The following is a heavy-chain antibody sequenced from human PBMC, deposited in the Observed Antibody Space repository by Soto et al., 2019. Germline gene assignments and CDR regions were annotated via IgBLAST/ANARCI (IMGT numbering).Heavy chain of an antibody. CDR2: ISAYNGNT. J-gene: IGHJ4*02. Sequence: QVQLVKSGAEVKKPGASVKVSCKASGYTFTSYGISWVRQAPGQGLEWMGWISAYNGNTNYAQKLQGRVTMTTDTSTSTAYMELRSLRSDDTAVYYCARIGYCISTSCPGGNFDYWGQGTLVTVSS. D-gene: IGHD2-2*01. CDR3: ARIGYCISTSCPGGNFDY. V-gene: IGHV1-18*01. CDR1: GYTFTSYG.